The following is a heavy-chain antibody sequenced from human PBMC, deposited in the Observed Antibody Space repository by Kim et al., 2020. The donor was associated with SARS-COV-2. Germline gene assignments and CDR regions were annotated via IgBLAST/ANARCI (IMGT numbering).Heavy chain of an antibody. CDR3: AGGAVGIRWQGGGDDP. J-gene: IGHJ5*02. Sequence: GGSLRLSCAASGFPFSGNNMNWVRQAPGKGLEWVSAISSGGGTIYYAYAVKGRFIICRDNVKTMLYLMMNLLRDEDTAVYCSAGGAVGIRWQGGGDDPWG. V-gene: IGHV3-48*02. CDR2: ISSGGGTI. CDR1: GFPFSGNN. D-gene: IGHD1-26*01.